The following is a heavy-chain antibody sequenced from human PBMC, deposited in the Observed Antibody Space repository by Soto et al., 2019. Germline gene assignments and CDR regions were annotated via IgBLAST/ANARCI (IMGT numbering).Heavy chain of an antibody. CDR1: GFTFSSYA. J-gene: IGHJ6*02. CDR2: ISGSGGST. D-gene: IGHD3-10*01. CDR3: AKPKGIRRYYYGMDV. V-gene: IGHV3-23*01. Sequence: PGGSLRLSCAASGFTFSSYAMSWVRQAPGKGLEWVSAISGSGGSTYYADSVKGRFTISRDNSKNTLYLQMNSLRAEDTAVYYCAKPKGIRRYYYGMDVWGQGTTVTVSS.